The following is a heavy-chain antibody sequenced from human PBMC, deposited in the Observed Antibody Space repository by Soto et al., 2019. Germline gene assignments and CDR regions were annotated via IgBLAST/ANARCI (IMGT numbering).Heavy chain of an antibody. D-gene: IGHD3-22*01. V-gene: IGHV3-48*02. Sequence: EVQLVESGGGLVQPGGSLRLSCAASGFTFSSFHMNWVRQAPGRGLEWVAYITSSSDTIYYSDSVKGRLTISRDNGKNSLFLQMNSLIDEDTAVYYCARVVVVIPPGYYYAMDVWGQGTTVTVSS. CDR3: ARVVVVIPPGYYYAMDV. CDR1: GFTFSSFH. CDR2: ITSSSDTI. J-gene: IGHJ6*02.